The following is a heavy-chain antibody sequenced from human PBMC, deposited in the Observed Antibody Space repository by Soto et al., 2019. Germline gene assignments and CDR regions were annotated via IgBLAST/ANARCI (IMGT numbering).Heavy chain of an antibody. CDR2: IYYSGST. CDR3: ARQSYDSSDYFDY. D-gene: IGHD3-22*01. Sequence: ASETLSLTCTVSGGSVSSSSCYWGWIRQPPGKGLEWIGSIYYSGSTYYNPSLKSRVTISVDTSKSQFSLKLISVTAADTAVYYCARQSYDSSDYFDYWGQGTLVTVSS. J-gene: IGHJ4*02. V-gene: IGHV4-39*01. CDR1: GGSVSSSSCY.